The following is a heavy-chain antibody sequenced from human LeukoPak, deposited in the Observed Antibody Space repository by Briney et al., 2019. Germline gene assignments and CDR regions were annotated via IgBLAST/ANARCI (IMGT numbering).Heavy chain of an antibody. Sequence: GGSLRLSCAASGFTFSSYSMNWVRQAPGKGLEWVSSISSSSSYIYYADSVKGRFTISRDNAKNSLYLQMNSLRAEDTAVYYCAGTTDYYDSIGYYYFDYWGQGTLVTVSS. CDR1: GFTFSSYS. J-gene: IGHJ4*02. CDR2: ISSSSSYI. CDR3: AGTTDYYDSIGYYYFDY. D-gene: IGHD3-22*01. V-gene: IGHV3-21*01.